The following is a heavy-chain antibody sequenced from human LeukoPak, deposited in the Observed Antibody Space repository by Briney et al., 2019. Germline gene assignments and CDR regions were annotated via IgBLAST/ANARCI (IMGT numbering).Heavy chain of an antibody. CDR1: GGSISSSSYY. J-gene: IGHJ4*02. V-gene: IGHV4-39*01. CDR3: ARRTSHTCDY. D-gene: IGHD4-17*01. Sequence: SETLSLTCTVSGGSISSSSYYWGWIRQPPGKGLEWIGSIYYSGSTYYNPSLKSRATISVDTSKNQFSLKLSSVTAADTAVYYCARRTSHTCDYWGQGTLVTVSS. CDR2: IYYSGST.